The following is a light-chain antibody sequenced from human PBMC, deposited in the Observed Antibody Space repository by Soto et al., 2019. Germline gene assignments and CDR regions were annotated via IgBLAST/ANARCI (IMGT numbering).Light chain of an antibody. J-gene: IGKJ1*01. CDR3: QQYGDSPWT. CDR1: QSVGRRY. CDR2: DAS. V-gene: IGKV3-20*01. Sequence: EIVLTQSPGTLSLSPGERATLSCRASQSVGRRYLAWYQQKPGQAPRLLIYDASSRATGIPDRFSGSGSGTDFTLTISRLEPEDFAVYYCQQYGDSPWTFGQGTKVEIK.